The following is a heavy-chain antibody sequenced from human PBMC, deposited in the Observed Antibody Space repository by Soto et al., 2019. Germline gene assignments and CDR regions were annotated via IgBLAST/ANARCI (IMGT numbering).Heavy chain of an antibody. Sequence: QVQLVESGGGVVQPGRSLRLSCAASGFTFSSYAMHWVRQAPGKGLEWVAVISYDGSNKYYADSVKGRFTISRDNSKKSLYLPMNSLVAEDTAVYYCARGGYSYYYYGMDVW. CDR2: ISYDGSNK. CDR3: ARGGYSYYYYGMDV. V-gene: IGHV3-30-3*01. D-gene: IGHD4-4*01. J-gene: IGHJ6*01. CDR1: GFTFSSYA.